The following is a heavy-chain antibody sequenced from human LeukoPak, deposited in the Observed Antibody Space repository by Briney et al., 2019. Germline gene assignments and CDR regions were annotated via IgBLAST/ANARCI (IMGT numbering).Heavy chain of an antibody. V-gene: IGHV3-20*04. D-gene: IGHD1-14*01. Sequence: PGGSLRLSCAASGFTFDDYGMSWVRQAPGKGLEWVSGINWNGGSTGHADSVKGRFTISRDNAKNSLYLQMNSLRAEDTALYYCARVNPGYYYMDVWGKGTTVTVSS. J-gene: IGHJ6*03. CDR1: GFTFDDYG. CDR3: ARVNPGYYYMDV. CDR2: INWNGGST.